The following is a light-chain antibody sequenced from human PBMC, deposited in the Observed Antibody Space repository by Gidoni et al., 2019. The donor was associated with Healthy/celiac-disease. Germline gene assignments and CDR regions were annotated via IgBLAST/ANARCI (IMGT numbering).Light chain of an antibody. V-gene: IGLV3-21*02. CDR2: DDS. Sequence: SYVLTQPPSVSVAPGQTARINCGGNHIGSKSVHWYQQKPGQAPVLVVYDDSDRPSGLPERFSGSNSGNTATLTSSRVEAGDEADYYCQVWDSSSDHYVFGTGTKVTVL. CDR3: QVWDSSSDHYV. J-gene: IGLJ1*01. CDR1: HIGSKS.